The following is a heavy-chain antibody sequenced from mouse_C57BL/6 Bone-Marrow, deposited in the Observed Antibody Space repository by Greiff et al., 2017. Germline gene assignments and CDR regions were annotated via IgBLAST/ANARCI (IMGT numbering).Heavy chain of an antibody. J-gene: IGHJ4*01. CDR2: IHPSDSDT. V-gene: IGHV1-74*01. CDR1: GYTFTSYW. Sequence: QVQLQQSGAELVKPGASVKVSCKASGYTFTSYWMHWVKQRPGQGLEWIGRIHPSDSDTNYNQKFKGKATLTVDKSSSAAYMQLSRLTSEDSAVYYCAIRRITTVVATTPYAMDYWGQGTSGTVSS. CDR3: AIRRITTVVATTPYAMDY. D-gene: IGHD1-1*01.